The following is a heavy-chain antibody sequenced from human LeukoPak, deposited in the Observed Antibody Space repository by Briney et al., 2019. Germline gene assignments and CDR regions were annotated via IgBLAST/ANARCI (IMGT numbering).Heavy chain of an antibody. CDR1: GFTFSSYA. V-gene: IGHV3-30-3*01. D-gene: IGHD1-26*01. CDR3: ARDQGSTSYYGEYFDL. J-gene: IGHJ2*01. Sequence: GRSLRLSCAASGFTFSSYAIHWVRQAPGKGLEWVAIISYDGTKTDYADSVKGRFTISRDNSRNTLYLQMNSLRTEDAATYYCARDQGSTSYYGEYFDLWGLGTLVTVSS. CDR2: ISYDGTKT.